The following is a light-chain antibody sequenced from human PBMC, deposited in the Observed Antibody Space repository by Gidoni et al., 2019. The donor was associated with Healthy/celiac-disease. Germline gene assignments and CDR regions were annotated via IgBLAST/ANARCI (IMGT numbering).Light chain of an antibody. CDR3: QQYNSYSPCT. CDR1: QSISSW. V-gene: IGKV1-5*01. CDR2: DAS. J-gene: IGKJ2*02. Sequence: DIQMTQSPSTLSASVGDRVTITCRASQSISSWLAWYQQKPGKAPKLLIYDASSLESGVPSRFSGSGSGTEFTLTISSLQPDDFATYYCQQYNSYSPCTFGQXTKLEIK.